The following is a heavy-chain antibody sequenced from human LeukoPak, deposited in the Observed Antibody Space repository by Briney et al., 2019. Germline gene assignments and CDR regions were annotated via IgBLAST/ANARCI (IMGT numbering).Heavy chain of an antibody. V-gene: IGHV1-24*01. D-gene: IGHD4-17*01. CDR2: FDPEDGET. CDR1: GYTFTSYY. Sequence: ASVKVSCKASGYTFTSYYMHWVRQAPGQGLEWMGGFDPEDGETIYAQKFQGRVTMTEDTSTDTAYMELSSLRSEDTAVYYCATATVTNWFDPWGQGTLVTVSS. J-gene: IGHJ5*02. CDR3: ATATVTNWFDP.